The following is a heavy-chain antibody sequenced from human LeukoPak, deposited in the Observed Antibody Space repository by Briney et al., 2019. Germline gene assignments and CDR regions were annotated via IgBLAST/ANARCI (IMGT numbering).Heavy chain of an antibody. Sequence: GGSLRLSCAASGFTVSSNYMSWVRQAPGKGLEWVSVIYSGGSTYYADSVKGRFTISRDNSKNTLYLQMNSLRAEDTAVYYCARESGYSYLGYWGQGTLVTVSS. CDR2: IYSGGST. V-gene: IGHV3-53*01. CDR1: GFTVSSNY. D-gene: IGHD5-18*01. CDR3: ARESGYSYLGY. J-gene: IGHJ4*02.